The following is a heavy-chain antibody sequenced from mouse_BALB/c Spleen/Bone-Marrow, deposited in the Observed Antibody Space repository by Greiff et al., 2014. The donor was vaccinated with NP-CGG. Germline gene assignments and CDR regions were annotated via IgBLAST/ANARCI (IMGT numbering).Heavy chain of an antibody. CDR3: TRGGNWEDFDY. V-gene: IGHV5-17*02. Sequence: EVKLVESGGGLVQPGGSRKLSCAASGFTFSSFGMHWVRQAPEKGLEWIAYISSDSGAIFYADTVKGRFTISRDNPKNTLFLQMTSLRSGDTAIYFCTRGGNWEDFDYWGQGTTLTVSS. D-gene: IGHD4-1*01. CDR1: GFTFSSFG. CDR2: ISSDSGAI. J-gene: IGHJ2*01.